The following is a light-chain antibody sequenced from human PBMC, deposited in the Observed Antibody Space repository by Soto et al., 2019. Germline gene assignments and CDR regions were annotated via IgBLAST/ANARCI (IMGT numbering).Light chain of an antibody. CDR3: QQYRSWPRT. CDR1: QNVLSD. V-gene: IGKV3-15*01. J-gene: IGKJ1*01. CDR2: GAT. Sequence: EILLTQSPATLSVSPGRTATLSCRASQNVLSDLAWYQQKPGQAPRLLVYGATTRATDAPAKFRGSGSGTEFSLTISSLQSEDFATYYCQQYRSWPRTFGQGTKVDIK.